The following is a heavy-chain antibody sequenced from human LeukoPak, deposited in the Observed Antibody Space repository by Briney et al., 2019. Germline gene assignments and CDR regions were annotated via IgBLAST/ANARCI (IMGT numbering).Heavy chain of an antibody. Sequence: GESLKISCKASGYSFTSHWIAWVRQVPGKGPEWMGIIYPADSESRYNPSFRGQVTFSVDRSTTTAYLQWGSLQASDTAMYYCARVSASGSYYQSGFCSEPDYALDVWGQGTSVIVSS. CDR1: GYSFTSHW. V-gene: IGHV5-51*01. J-gene: IGHJ6*02. CDR3: ARVSASGSYYQSGFCSEPDYALDV. D-gene: IGHD3-10*01. CDR2: IYPADSES.